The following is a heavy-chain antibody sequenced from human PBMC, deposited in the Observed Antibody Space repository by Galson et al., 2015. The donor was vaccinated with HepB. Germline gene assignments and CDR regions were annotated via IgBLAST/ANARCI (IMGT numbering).Heavy chain of an antibody. D-gene: IGHD1-7*01. CDR3: ARGALTGTSEGWFDP. J-gene: IGHJ5*02. V-gene: IGHV1-46*01. CDR1: GHSFTSYF. Sequence: SVKVSCKASGHSFTSYFIQWVRQAPGQGLEWMGIINPTGGSTGFAQKFQGRVTMARDTSTSTVYMELSSLRSEDTAVYYCARGALTGTSEGWFDPWGQGTLVTVSS. CDR2: INPTGGST.